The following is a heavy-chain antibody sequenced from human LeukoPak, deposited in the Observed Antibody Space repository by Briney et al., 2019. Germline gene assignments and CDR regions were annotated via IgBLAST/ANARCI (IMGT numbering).Heavy chain of an antibody. D-gene: IGHD5-18*01. J-gene: IGHJ5*02. CDR1: GGSISSYY. CDR2: IYTSGTI. V-gene: IGHV4-4*07. CDR3: ARGRDTAMT. Sequence: SETLSLTCTVSGGSISSYYWSWIRQPAGTALEWIGRIYTSGTITYNPSLKSRVTMSVDTSKNQFPLKLSSVTAADTAVYYCARGRDTAMTWGQGTLVTVSS.